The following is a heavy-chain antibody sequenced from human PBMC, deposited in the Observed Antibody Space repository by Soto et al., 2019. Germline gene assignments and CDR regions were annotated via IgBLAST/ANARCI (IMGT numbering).Heavy chain of an antibody. J-gene: IGHJ3*02. Sequence: VESLKISCKGSGYIFTSYWISCFLQVPGKGLEWMGRIDPSDSYTNYSPSFQGHVTISADKSISTAYLQWSSLKASGTAMYYCARWGSWSPGDACDIWGQGTMVTVS. CDR2: IDPSDSYT. CDR1: GYIFTSYW. V-gene: IGHV5-10-1*01. D-gene: IGHD6-13*01. CDR3: ARWGSWSPGDACDI.